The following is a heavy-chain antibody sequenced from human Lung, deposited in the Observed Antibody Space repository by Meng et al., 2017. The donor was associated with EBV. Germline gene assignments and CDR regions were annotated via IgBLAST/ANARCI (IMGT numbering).Heavy chain of an antibody. CDR3: ARSPVVVARAEYLQH. J-gene: IGHJ1*01. Sequence: QVQLVQSGAEVKKXXSXVIVSXXTSGGTFSSFTVSWVRAAPGQGLEWMGTIIPIFGKANYAQKFQGRVTITADESTSTAYMDLSSLRSDDTALYYCARSPVVVARAEYLQHWGQGTLVTVSS. CDR1: GGTFSSFT. D-gene: IGHD2-15*01. V-gene: IGHV1-69*15. CDR2: IIPIFGKA.